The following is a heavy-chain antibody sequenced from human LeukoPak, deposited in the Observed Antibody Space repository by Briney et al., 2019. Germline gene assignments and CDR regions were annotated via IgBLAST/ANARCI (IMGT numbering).Heavy chain of an antibody. D-gene: IGHD3-3*01. J-gene: IGHJ3*02. CDR3: ARVTIFRVVIIWRAFDI. Sequence: SETLSLTCAVYGGSFSGYYWSWIRQPPGKGLEWIGEINHSGSTNYNPSLKSRVTISVDTSKNQFSLKLSSVTAADTAVYYCARVTIFRVVIIWRAFDIWGQGTMVTVSS. CDR2: INHSGST. CDR1: GGSFSGYY. V-gene: IGHV4-34*01.